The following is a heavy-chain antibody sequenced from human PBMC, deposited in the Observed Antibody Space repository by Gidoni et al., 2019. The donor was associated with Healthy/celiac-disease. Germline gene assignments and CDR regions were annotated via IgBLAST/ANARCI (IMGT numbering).Heavy chain of an antibody. J-gene: IGHJ5*02. D-gene: IGHD3-3*02. CDR3: ARLGASFYWFDT. V-gene: IGHV5-10-1*03. CDR2: IDPSNSYT. Sequence: EVQLVQSGAEAKKPGVSLRLSCQGSGYSVTSYWLSWVRQMPGKGLAWMGRIDPSNSYTNYSPSFQGHVTISANKNISTAYMKWRSLKASDTAMYYCARLGASFYWFDTWGQGTLVTVSS. CDR1: GYSVTSYW.